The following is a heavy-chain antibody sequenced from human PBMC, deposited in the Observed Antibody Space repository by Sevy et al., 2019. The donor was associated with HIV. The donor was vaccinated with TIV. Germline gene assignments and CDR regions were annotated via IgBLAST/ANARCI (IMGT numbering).Heavy chain of an antibody. D-gene: IGHD1-26*01. CDR1: GFTFSDYY. J-gene: IGHJ3*02. CDR2: ISRSGSTI. CDR3: ARYVGGSYLEPGAFDI. V-gene: IGHV3-11*01. Sequence: GGSLRLSCAASGFTFSDYYMSWIRQAPGKGLEWVSYISRSGSTIYYADSVKGRFTISRDNAKNSLYLQMNSLRAEDTAVYYCARYVGGSYLEPGAFDIWGQGTMVTVSS.